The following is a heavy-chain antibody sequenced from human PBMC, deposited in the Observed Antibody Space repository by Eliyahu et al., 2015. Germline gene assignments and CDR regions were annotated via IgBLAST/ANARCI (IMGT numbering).Heavy chain of an antibody. CDR3: ARAAVGAYSNFDY. J-gene: IGHJ4*02. CDR2: IYSGGST. Sequence: EVQLVESGGGLIQPGGSLRLSCAASGFXVXSNYMSWVRQAPGKGLEWVSVIYSGGSTYYADSVKGRFTISRDNSKNTLYLQMNSLRAEDTAVYYCARAAVGAYSNFDYWGQGTLVTVSS. V-gene: IGHV3-53*01. CDR1: GFXVXSNY. D-gene: IGHD1-26*01.